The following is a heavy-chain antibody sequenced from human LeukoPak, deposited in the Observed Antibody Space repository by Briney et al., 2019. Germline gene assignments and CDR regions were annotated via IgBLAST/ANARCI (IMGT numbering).Heavy chain of an antibody. CDR3: ARGQSYYDSSAPFDP. V-gene: IGHV1-8*01. CDR1: GYTFTSHD. CDR2: MNPNSGNT. J-gene: IGHJ5*02. D-gene: IGHD3-22*01. Sequence: ASVKVSCKASGYTFTSHDINWVRQATGQGLEWMGWMNPNSGNTGYVQKFQGRVTITRNTSISTAYMELSSLRSEDTAVYYCARGQSYYDSSAPFDPWGQGTLVTVSS.